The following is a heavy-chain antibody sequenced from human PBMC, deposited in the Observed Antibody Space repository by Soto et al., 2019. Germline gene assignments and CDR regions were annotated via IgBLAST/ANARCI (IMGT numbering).Heavy chain of an antibody. J-gene: IGHJ3*02. V-gene: IGHV4-59*08. Sequence: SETLSLTCTVSGGSISSYYWSWIRQPPGKGLEWIGYIYYSGSTNYNPSLKSRVTISVDTSKNQFSLKLSSVTAADTAVYYCARLVWVAATRRGAFDIWGQGTMVTVSS. CDR3: ARLVWVAATRRGAFDI. CDR2: IYYSGST. CDR1: GGSISSYY. D-gene: IGHD2-15*01.